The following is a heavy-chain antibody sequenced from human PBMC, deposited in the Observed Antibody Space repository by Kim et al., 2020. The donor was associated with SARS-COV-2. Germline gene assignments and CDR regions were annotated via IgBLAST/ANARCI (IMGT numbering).Heavy chain of an antibody. V-gene: IGHV3-23*01. Sequence: GGSLRRSCAASGFAFSSYAMTWVRQAPGKGLEWVSSIGGDGDTTYYADSVRGRFTISRDNPNNAVYLQMNSLRAEDTAKYYCAKGRSGTSTSCYNYWGQGTLVSVSS. CDR1: GFAFSSYA. CDR2: IGGDGDTT. D-gene: IGHD2-2*01. J-gene: IGHJ4*01. CDR3: AKGRSGTSTSCYNY.